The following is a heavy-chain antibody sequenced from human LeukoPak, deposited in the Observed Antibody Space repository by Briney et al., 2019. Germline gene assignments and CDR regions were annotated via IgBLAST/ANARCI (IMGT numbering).Heavy chain of an antibody. V-gene: IGHV3-23*01. CDR1: GFSFSNYA. J-gene: IGHJ4*02. D-gene: IGHD3-3*01. Sequence: GGSLRLSRAASGFSFSNYAMTWVRQAPGKGLEWVSGISGSGGSTWYADSVKVRFTISRVNSKNMIYLQMSSLRAEDTALYYCAKAPRHDLAGFYFDYWGQGTLVTVSS. CDR2: ISGSGGST. CDR3: AKAPRHDLAGFYFDY.